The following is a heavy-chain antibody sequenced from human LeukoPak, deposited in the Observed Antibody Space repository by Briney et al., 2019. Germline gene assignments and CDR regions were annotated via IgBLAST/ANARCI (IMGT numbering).Heavy chain of an antibody. CDR1: GGSITSHY. CDR2: IYSSGST. Sequence: SETLSLTCTVSGGSITSHYWSWIRQSPGKGLEWIGYIYSSGSTSYNPSLNSRVTISEDTSKNQFSLKVSSVTTADTAVYYCARRADYGDYADAFDIWGQGTMVTVSS. J-gene: IGHJ3*02. CDR3: ARRADYGDYADAFDI. V-gene: IGHV4-4*09. D-gene: IGHD4-17*01.